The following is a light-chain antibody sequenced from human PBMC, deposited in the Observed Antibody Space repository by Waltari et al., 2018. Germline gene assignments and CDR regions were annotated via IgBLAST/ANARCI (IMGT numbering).Light chain of an antibody. CDR2: GDN. V-gene: IGLV1-40*01. CDR3: QSHDSSLRWV. CDR1: SSNLRAGYG. J-gene: IGLJ2*01. Sequence: QSALPQPPSLSGAPGQRVTISCPGSSSNLRAGYGVHWFQPIPGTAPKVLISGDNIRPSGVPDRFSASKSGTSASLAITGVQPEDEAVYFCQSHDSSLRWVFGGGTKLTVL.